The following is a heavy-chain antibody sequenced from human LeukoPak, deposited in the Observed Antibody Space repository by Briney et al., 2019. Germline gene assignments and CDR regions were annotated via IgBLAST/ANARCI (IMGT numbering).Heavy chain of an antibody. CDR1: GFIVSSSY. CDR3: ARESVGSHAIDY. V-gene: IGHV3-53*01. Sequence: GGSLRLSCAASGFIVSSSYMSWVRQAPGKGLEWVSVIYSAGPTHYAESVKGRFTISRDKSENTLHLQMNSLRDEDTAIYYCARESVGSHAIDYWGQGTLVTVSS. D-gene: IGHD4-23*01. CDR2: IYSAGPT. J-gene: IGHJ4*02.